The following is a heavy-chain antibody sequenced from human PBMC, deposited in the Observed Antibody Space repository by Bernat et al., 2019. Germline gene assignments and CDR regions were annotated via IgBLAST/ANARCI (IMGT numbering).Heavy chain of an antibody. CDR3: ARDLVDTAMVGKSYYYYGMDV. J-gene: IGHJ6*02. Sequence: QVQLMESGGGVVQPGRSLRLSCAASGFTFSSYGMHWVRQAPGKGLEWVAVIWYDGSNKYYADSVKGRFTISRDNSKNTLYLQMNSLRAEDTAVYYCARDLVDTAMVGKSYYYYGMDVWGQGTTVTVSS. D-gene: IGHD5-18*01. V-gene: IGHV3-33*01. CDR2: IWYDGSNK. CDR1: GFTFSSYG.